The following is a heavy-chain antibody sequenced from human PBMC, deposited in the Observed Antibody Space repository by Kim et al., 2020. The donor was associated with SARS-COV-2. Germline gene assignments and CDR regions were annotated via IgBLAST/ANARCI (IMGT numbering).Heavy chain of an antibody. V-gene: IGHV3-33*01. CDR2: IWYDGSNK. J-gene: IGHJ5*02. D-gene: IGHD2-15*01. CDR1: GFTFSSYG. CDR3: ARVVDGYCSGGSCYSIWFDP. Sequence: GGSLRLSCAASGFTFSSYGMHWVRQAPGKGLEWVAVIWYDGSNKYYADSVKGRFTISRDNSKNTLYLQVNSLRAEDTAVYYCARVVDGYCSGGSCYSIWFDPWGQGTLVTVSS.